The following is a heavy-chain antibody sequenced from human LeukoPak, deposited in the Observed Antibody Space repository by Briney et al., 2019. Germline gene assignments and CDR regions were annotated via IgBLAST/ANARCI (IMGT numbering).Heavy chain of an antibody. Sequence: SVKVSCKASGGTFSSYAISWVRQAPGQGLEWMGGIIPIFGTANYAQKFQGRVTIIADKSTSTAYMELSSLRSEDTAVYYCASAATSYGSGSYVDYWGQGTLVTVSS. CDR2: IIPIFGTA. V-gene: IGHV1-69*06. D-gene: IGHD3-10*01. CDR1: GGTFSSYA. CDR3: ASAATSYGSGSYVDY. J-gene: IGHJ4*02.